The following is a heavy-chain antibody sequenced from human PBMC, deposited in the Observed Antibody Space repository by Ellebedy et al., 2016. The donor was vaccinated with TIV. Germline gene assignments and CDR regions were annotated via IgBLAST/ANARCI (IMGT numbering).Heavy chain of an antibody. CDR1: GYTFTSYG. Sequence: AASVKDSCKASGYTFTSYGISWVRQAPGQGLEWMGWISAYNGNTNYAQKLQGRVTMTTDTSTSTAYMELRSLRSDDTAVYYCARVATRPYFDYWGQGTLVTVSS. CDR3: ARVATRPYFDY. CDR2: ISAYNGNT. J-gene: IGHJ4*02. V-gene: IGHV1-18*01. D-gene: IGHD5-12*01.